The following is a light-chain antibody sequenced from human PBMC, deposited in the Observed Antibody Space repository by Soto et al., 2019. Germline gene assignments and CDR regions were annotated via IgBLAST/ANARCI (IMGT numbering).Light chain of an antibody. CDR2: DVS. J-gene: IGLJ1*01. CDR1: SNDVGGYNY. V-gene: IGLV2-14*03. CDR3: SSYTTSNTRQIV. Sequence: QSALTQPASVSGSPGQSITISCTGTSNDVGGYNYVSWYQHHPGKAPKLMIYDVSNRPSGVSNRFSGSKSSNTASLTISGLQPEDEADYYCSSYTTSNTRQIVLGTGTKVTVL.